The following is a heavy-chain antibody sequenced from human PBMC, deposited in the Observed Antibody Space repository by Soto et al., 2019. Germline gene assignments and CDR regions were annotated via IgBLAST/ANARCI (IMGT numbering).Heavy chain of an antibody. J-gene: IGHJ3*01. CDR1: GCDFSGYA. D-gene: IGHD3-10*01. CDR2: ISISCGQT. Sequence: WVSXRLSCSSSGCDFSGYAIIWFRHAPGKGLDSVATISISCGQTFLADSVKGRFNVSRDNSKSTLHLQMNSLRVEDTAIYYCALINKSFGGFENPADWGQGT. V-gene: IGHV3-23*01. CDR3: ALINKSFGGFENPAD.